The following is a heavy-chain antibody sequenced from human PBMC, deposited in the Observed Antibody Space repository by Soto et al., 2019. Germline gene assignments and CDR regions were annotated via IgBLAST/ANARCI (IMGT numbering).Heavy chain of an antibody. CDR2: ISGSGGST. Sequence: GGSLRLSCAASGFTFSSYAMSWVRQAPGKGLEWVSAISGSGGSTYYADSVKGRFTVSRDNSKNTLYLQMNSLRAEDTAVYYCAKDKRYFDWLSKNTYYYYGMDVWGQGTTVTVSS. D-gene: IGHD3-9*01. V-gene: IGHV3-23*01. CDR1: GFTFSSYA. J-gene: IGHJ6*02. CDR3: AKDKRYFDWLSKNTYYYYGMDV.